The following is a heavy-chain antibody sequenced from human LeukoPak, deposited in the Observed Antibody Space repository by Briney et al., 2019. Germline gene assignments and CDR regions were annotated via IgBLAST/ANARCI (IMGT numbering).Heavy chain of an antibody. J-gene: IGHJ4*02. CDR1: GFTFSNYS. D-gene: IGHD3-10*01. CDR3: ARPYYGSGLDY. V-gene: IGHV3-48*04. CDR2: IRSSSSTI. Sequence: GGSLRLSCEASGFTFSNYSMNWVRRAPGKGLEWVSYIRSSSSTIYYADSVKGRFTISRDNAKNSLYLQMNSLRAEDTAVYYCARPYYGSGLDYWGQGTLVTVSS.